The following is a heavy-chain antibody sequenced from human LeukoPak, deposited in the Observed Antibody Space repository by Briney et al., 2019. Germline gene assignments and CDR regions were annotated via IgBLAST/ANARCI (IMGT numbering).Heavy chain of an antibody. V-gene: IGHV3-30-3*01. Sequence: GGSLRLSCAASGFTFSSYAMHWVRQAPGKGLEWVAVISYDGSNKYYADSVKGRFTISRGNSKNTLYLQMNSLRAEDTAVYYCATVFSSSNEFFDYWGQGALVTVSS. J-gene: IGHJ4*02. CDR3: ATVFSSSNEFFDY. CDR1: GFTFSSYA. D-gene: IGHD2-2*01. CDR2: ISYDGSNK.